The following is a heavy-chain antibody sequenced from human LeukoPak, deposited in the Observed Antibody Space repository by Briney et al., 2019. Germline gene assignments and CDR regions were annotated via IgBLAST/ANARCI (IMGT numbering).Heavy chain of an antibody. J-gene: IGHJ4*02. D-gene: IGHD6-19*01. CDR1: GFTFNSYW. CDR2: IKQDGSEK. CDR3: ARDQNVVGTFDY. V-gene: IGHV3-7*01. Sequence: GGSLRLSCAASGFTFNSYWMIWVREAPGKGGEWVANIKQDGSEKYYVDSVKGRFTISRDYAKNSLYLQMNSLRAEDTAVYYCARDQNVVGTFDYWGQGTLVTVSS.